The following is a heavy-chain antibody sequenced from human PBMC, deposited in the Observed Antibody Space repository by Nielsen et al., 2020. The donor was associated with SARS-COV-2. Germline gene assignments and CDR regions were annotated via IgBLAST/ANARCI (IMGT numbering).Heavy chain of an antibody. D-gene: IGHD1-14*01. V-gene: IGHV5-10-1*01. J-gene: IGHJ5*02. CDR3: ARQPRSIISNWFDP. CDR2: IDPTDSHT. CDR1: GFSFTNYC. Sequence: KVSCKASGFSFTNYCISWVRQMPGKGLEWMGNIDPTDSHTNYSPSFQGHVTISADKSITTAYLQWSSLEASDSAMYYCARQPRSIISNWFDPWGQGTLVTVST.